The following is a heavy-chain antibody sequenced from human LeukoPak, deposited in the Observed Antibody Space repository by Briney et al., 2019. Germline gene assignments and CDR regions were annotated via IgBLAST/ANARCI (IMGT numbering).Heavy chain of an antibody. D-gene: IGHD4-11*01. CDR1: GFTFSSYR. Sequence: PGGSLRLSCAASGFTFSSYRMSWVRQTPGKGLEWLSYITQTGGTIYYADSVKGRFTISRDNAKNSLYLQMNSLRAEDTAVYYCAKESSYSKGAMDYWGQGTLVTVSS. CDR3: AKESSYSKGAMDY. V-gene: IGHV3-48*04. J-gene: IGHJ4*02. CDR2: ITQTGGTI.